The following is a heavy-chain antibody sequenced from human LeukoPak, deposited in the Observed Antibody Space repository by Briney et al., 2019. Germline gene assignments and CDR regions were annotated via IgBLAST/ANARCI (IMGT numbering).Heavy chain of an antibody. CDR2: IWYDGSSK. D-gene: IGHD6-19*01. Sequence: GGSLRLSCAASGFTFSSYGMHWVRQAPGKGLEWVAVIWYDGSSKYYADSVKGRFTISRDNSKNTLYLQMNSLRAEDTAVYYCARGRHSSGWYALYFDYWGQGTLVTVSS. CDR3: ARGRHSSGWYALYFDY. J-gene: IGHJ4*02. V-gene: IGHV3-33*01. CDR1: GFTFSSYG.